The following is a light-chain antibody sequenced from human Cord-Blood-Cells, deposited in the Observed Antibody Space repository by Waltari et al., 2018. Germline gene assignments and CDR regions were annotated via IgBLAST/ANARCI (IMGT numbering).Light chain of an antibody. CDR3: SSYTSSSTPL. V-gene: IGLV2-14*01. J-gene: IGLJ2*01. CDR2: DVS. CDR1: SSDVGGYNY. Sequence: QSALTQPASVSGSPGQSITISCTGTSSDVGGYNYVSWYQQHPGKAPKLMIYDVSNRPSVVSNRFSGSKSGNTASLTISGLQAEDEADYYCSSYTSSSTPLVGGGTKLTVL.